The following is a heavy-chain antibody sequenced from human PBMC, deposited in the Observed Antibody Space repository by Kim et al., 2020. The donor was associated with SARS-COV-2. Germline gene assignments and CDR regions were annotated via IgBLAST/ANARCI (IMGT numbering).Heavy chain of an antibody. J-gene: IGHJ6*02. CDR1: GGSFSGYY. V-gene: IGHV4-34*01. CDR2: INHSGST. D-gene: IGHD6-19*01. CDR3: ALGSGGWSTYYYYGMDV. Sequence: SETLSLTCAVYGGSFSGYYWSWIRQPPGKGLEWIGEINHSGSTNYNPSLKSRVTISVDTSKNQFSLKLSSVTAADTAVYYCALGSGGWSTYYYYGMDVWGQGTTVTVSS.